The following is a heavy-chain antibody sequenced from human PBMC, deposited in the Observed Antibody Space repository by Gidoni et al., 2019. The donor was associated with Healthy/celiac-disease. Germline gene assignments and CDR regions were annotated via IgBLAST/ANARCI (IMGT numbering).Heavy chain of an antibody. V-gene: IGHV4-39*07. CDR3: ARDPLYSSWYPYYFDY. CDR2: IYYSGST. J-gene: IGHJ4*02. CDR1: GGSISSSSYY. D-gene: IGHD6-13*01. Sequence: QLQLQESGPGLVKPSETLSLTCTVSGGSISSSSYYWGWIRQPPGKGLGWIGSIYYSGSTYYNPSLKSRVTISVDTSKNQFSLKLSSVTAADTAVYYCARDPLYSSWYPYYFDYWGQGTLVTVSS.